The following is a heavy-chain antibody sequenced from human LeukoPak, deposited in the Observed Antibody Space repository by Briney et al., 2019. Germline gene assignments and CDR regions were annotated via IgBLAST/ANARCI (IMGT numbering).Heavy chain of an antibody. D-gene: IGHD4-23*01. J-gene: IGHJ4*02. CDR3: ASGSHGGYDY. Sequence: VGSLRLSCAASGFTFSSYSMDWVRQAPGNGLEWVSSISSSSSYIYYADSVKGRFTISRDNAKNSLYLQMNSLRAEDTAVYYCASGSHGGYDYWGQGTLVTVSS. V-gene: IGHV3-21*01. CDR1: GFTFSSYS. CDR2: ISSSSSYI.